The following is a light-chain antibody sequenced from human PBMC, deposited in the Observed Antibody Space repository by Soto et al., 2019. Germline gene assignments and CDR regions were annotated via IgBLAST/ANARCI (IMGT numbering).Light chain of an antibody. CDR2: DVS. CDR3: SSYTTSNTLV. Sequence: QSVLTQPASVSGSPGQSITISCTGTSSDVGDYNYVSWYQQHQGKAPKLMIYDVSNRPSGVSNRFSGSKSANTASLTISGLQAEDEADYYCSSYTTSNTLVFGGGTKLTVL. J-gene: IGLJ2*01. CDR1: SSDVGDYNY. V-gene: IGLV2-14*03.